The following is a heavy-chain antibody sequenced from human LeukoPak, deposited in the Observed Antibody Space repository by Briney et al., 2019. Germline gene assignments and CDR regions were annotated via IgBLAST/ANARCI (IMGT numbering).Heavy chain of an antibody. V-gene: IGHV4-30-4*08. CDR3: ASSWAITMVRGVLLTN. D-gene: IGHD3-10*01. CDR2: IYYSGST. J-gene: IGHJ4*02. Sequence: PSQTLSLTCTVSGGSISSGDYYWSWIRQPPGKGLEWIGYIYYSGSTYYNPSLKSRVTISVDTSKKQFSLKLSSVTAADTAVYYCASSWAITMVRGVLLTNWGQGTLVTVSS. CDR1: GGSISSGDYY.